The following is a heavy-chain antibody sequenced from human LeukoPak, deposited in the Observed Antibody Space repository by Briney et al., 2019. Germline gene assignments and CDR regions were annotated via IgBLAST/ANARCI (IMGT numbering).Heavy chain of an antibody. D-gene: IGHD6-13*01. CDR3: AKGSLGSWYYFDY. V-gene: IGHV3-23*01. Sequence: YPGGSLRLSCAAFGFTFGSSAMSWVRQAPGKGPEWVSTFSRSGPDTYYADSVKGRFTIFRDNSKNTLYLQMNSLRAEDTAVHYCAKGSLGSWYYFDYWGQGTLVTVSS. J-gene: IGHJ4*02. CDR2: FSRSGPDT. CDR1: GFTFGSSA.